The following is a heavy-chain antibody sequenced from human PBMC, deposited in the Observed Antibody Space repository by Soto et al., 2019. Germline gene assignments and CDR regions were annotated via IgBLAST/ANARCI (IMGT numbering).Heavy chain of an antibody. J-gene: IGHJ4*02. Sequence: SETLSLTCTVSGGSISSGGYYWSWIRQHPGKGLEWIGYIYYSGSTYYNPSLKSRVTISVDTSRNQFSLKLSSVTAADTAVYYCARWDLRVAAFDYRGQGTPVTVSS. CDR1: GGSISSGGYY. CDR2: IYYSGST. V-gene: IGHV4-31*03. CDR3: ARWDLRVAAFDY. D-gene: IGHD6-19*01.